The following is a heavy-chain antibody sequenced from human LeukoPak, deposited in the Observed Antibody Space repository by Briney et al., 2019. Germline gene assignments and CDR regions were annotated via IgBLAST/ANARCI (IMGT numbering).Heavy chain of an antibody. CDR1: GFTFSSYA. CDR2: ISGSGGST. J-gene: IGHJ5*02. CDR3: AKGSSRFLERWWFDP. V-gene: IGHV3-23*01. D-gene: IGHD3-3*01. Sequence: GSLRLSCAASGFTFSSYAMSWVRQAPGKGLEWVSAISGSGGSTYYADSVKGRFTISRDNSKNTLYLQMNSLRAEDTAVYYCAKGSSRFLERWWFDPWGQGTLVTVSS.